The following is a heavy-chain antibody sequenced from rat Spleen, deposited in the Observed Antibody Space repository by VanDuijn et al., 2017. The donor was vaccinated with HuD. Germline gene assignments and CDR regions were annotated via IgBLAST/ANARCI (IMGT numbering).Heavy chain of an antibody. D-gene: IGHD1-6*01. CDR1: GFTFSNYG. V-gene: IGHV5-29*01. J-gene: IGHJ2*01. CDR2: ISYDGSST. CDR3: ARHIPYVYYGLGFDY. Sequence: EVQLVESGGGLVQPGRSLKLSCAASGFTFSNYGMAWVRQAPTKGLEWVATISYDGSSTYYRDSVKGRYTISRDNAKRTLYLQMDSLRSEDTATYYCARHIPYVYYGLGFDYWGQGVKVTVSS.